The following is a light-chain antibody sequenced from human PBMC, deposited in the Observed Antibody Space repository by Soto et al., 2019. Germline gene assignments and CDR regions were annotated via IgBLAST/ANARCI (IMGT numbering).Light chain of an antibody. V-gene: IGKV1-12*01. Sequence: DIQMTQSPSSVSASVGDRVTITCRAGQGISTWLAWYQQKPGKAPNLLIFGASTLQSGIPSRFSGSGSGTDFTLTITSLQPEDFATYYCQQANSFPLTFGGGTKVEIK. CDR1: QGISTW. CDR3: QQANSFPLT. J-gene: IGKJ4*01. CDR2: GAS.